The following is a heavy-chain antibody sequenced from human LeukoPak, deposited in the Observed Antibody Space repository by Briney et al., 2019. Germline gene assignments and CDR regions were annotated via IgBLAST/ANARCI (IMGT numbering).Heavy chain of an antibody. CDR1: GFTFDEFT. CDR3: AKDGHYCTATSCFSSWLDP. Sequence: GGSLRLSCAASGFTFDEFTMHWVRQAPGKGPEWVGLIGYDGDPTFYADSVKGRFTIARDNSKSTLYLQMSSLRTEDTAFYYCAKDGHYCTATSCFSSWLDPWGQGTLVTVSS. V-gene: IGHV3-43*01. J-gene: IGHJ5*01. D-gene: IGHD2-8*02. CDR2: IGYDGDPT.